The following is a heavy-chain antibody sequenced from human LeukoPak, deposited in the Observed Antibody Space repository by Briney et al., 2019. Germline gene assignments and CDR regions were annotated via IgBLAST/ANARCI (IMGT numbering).Heavy chain of an antibody. CDR3: ACLPTADAFDI. V-gene: IGHV4-59*01. CDR2: IYDSGST. D-gene: IGHD4-17*01. Sequence: SETLSLTCTVSGGSINSYYWSWIRQPPGKGLEWIGYIYDSGSTNYNPSLKSRVTISVDTSKNQFSLKLSSVTAADTAVYYCACLPTADAFDIWGQGTMVTVSS. CDR1: GGSINSYY. J-gene: IGHJ3*02.